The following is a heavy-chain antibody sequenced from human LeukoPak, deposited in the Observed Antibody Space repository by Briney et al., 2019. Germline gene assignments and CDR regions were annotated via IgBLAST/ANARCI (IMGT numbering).Heavy chain of an antibody. Sequence: GGSLRLSCAASGFTCSSYSMNWVRQAPGKGLEWVSSISSSSTYIYYADSVKGRFTISRDNAKNSLYLQMNSLRAEDTAVYYCASSTSSMLRGVNHPYYYYGMDVWGKGTTVTVSS. J-gene: IGHJ6*04. V-gene: IGHV3-21*01. CDR2: ISSSSTYI. D-gene: IGHD3-10*01. CDR3: ASSTSSMLRGVNHPYYYYGMDV. CDR1: GFTCSSYS.